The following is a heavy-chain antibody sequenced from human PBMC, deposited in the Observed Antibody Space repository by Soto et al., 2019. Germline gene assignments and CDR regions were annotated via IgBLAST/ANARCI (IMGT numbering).Heavy chain of an antibody. CDR2: IIPIFGTA. Sequence: QVQLVQSGAEVKKPGSSVKVSCKASGGTFSSYAISWVRQAPGQGLEWMGGIIPIFGTANYAQKFQGRVTITADESTSTAYMELSSLRSEDTAVYYCASFEYSSSHPPPGAFDIWGQGTMVTVSS. V-gene: IGHV1-69*01. CDR1: GGTFSSYA. D-gene: IGHD6-6*01. J-gene: IGHJ3*02. CDR3: ASFEYSSSHPPPGAFDI.